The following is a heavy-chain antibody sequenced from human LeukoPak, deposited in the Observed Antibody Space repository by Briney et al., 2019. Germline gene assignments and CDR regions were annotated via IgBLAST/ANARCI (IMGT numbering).Heavy chain of an antibody. J-gene: IGHJ6*04. CDR1: GFTFSSYD. V-gene: IGHV3-30*03. CDR3: ARSLYCSSTSCFGDRLVYGMDV. CDR2: ISYDGSNK. D-gene: IGHD2-2*01. Sequence: SGGSLRLSCAASGFTFSSYDMHWVRQAPGKGLEWVAVISYDGSNKYYADSVKGRFTISRDNSKNTLYLQMNSLRAEDTAVYYCARSLYCSSTSCFGDRLVYGMDVWGKGTTVTVSS.